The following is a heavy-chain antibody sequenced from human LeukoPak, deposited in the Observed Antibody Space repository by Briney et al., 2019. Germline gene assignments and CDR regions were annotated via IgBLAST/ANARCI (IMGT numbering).Heavy chain of an antibody. CDR2: IPPDGSVA. Sequence: GESLRLSCVGSGFTFSDYWMSWVRLGPGKGLEWVASIPPDGSVARYVDSLKGRFTISGDDARSSVFLQMNSLRAEDTAVYYCARLFGGVTTFDYWGQGALVTVSS. CDR1: GFTFSDYW. CDR3: ARLFGGVTTFDY. D-gene: IGHD3-10*01. J-gene: IGHJ4*02. V-gene: IGHV3-7*01.